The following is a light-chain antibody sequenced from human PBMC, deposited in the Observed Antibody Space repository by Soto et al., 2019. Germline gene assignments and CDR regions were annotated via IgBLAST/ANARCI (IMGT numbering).Light chain of an antibody. CDR1: QSVSSNH. CDR2: GAT. Sequence: EIVLTQSPATLSLSPGERATLSCRASQSVSSNHLAWYQQKPGQAPRLLIYGATNRATGIPDRFSGSGSGTDFTLTISRLEPEDFAVYYWQHYGSPWTLGPGPTVHI. CDR3: QHYGSPWT. J-gene: IGKJ1*01. V-gene: IGKV3-20*01.